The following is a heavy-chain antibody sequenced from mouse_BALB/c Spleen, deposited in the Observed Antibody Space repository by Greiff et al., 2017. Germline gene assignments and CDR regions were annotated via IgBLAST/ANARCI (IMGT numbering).Heavy chain of an antibody. CDR2: INPSTGYT. CDR3: ARRDYDEMDY. CDR1: GYTFTSYW. J-gene: IGHJ4*01. V-gene: IGHV1-7*01. Sequence: VQLQQSGAELAKPGDSVKMSCKASGYTFTSYWMHWVKQRPGQGLEWIGYINPSTGYTEYNQKCKDKATLTADKSSSTAYMQLSSLTSEDSAVYYCARRDYDEMDYWGQGTSVTVSS. D-gene: IGHD2-4*01.